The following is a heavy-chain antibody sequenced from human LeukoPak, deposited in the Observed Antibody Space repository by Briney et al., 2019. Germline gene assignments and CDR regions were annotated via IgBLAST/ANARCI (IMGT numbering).Heavy chain of an antibody. D-gene: IGHD6-13*01. J-gene: IGHJ5*02. V-gene: IGHV4-34*01. CDR1: GGSFSGYY. Sequence: SETLSLTCAVYGGSFSGYYWSWIRQPPGKGLEWIGEINHSGSTNYNPSLKSRVTISVDTSKNQFSLKLSSVTAADTAVYCCARGYSSSWYGGWFDPWGQGTLVTVS. CDR2: INHSGST. CDR3: ARGYSSSWYGGWFDP.